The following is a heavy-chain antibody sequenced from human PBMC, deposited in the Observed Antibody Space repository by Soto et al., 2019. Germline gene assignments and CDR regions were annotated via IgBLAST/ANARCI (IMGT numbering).Heavy chain of an antibody. CDR2: IWYDGSNK. D-gene: IGHD3-10*01. CDR3: ARDSVLLWFGEQRGYYGMHV. Sequence: PGGSLRLSCAASGFTFSSYGMHWVRQAPGKGLEWVAVIWYDGSNKYYADSVKGRFTISRDNSKNTLYLQMNSLRAEDTAVYYCARDSVLLWFGEQRGYYGMHVSCPAIT. CDR1: GFTFSSYG. V-gene: IGHV3-33*01. J-gene: IGHJ6*02.